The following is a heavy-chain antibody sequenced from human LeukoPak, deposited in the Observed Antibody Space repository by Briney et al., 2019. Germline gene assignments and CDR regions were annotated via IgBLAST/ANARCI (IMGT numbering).Heavy chain of an antibody. J-gene: IGHJ4*02. CDR1: GFTFSNYA. CDR3: AKDMQTWPRFPDY. Sequence: GGSLRLSCGASGFTFSNYAMSWVRQAPGKGLEWVSGINDNGSTRFYAASVKGRFTSSRDNPKNTLYLQMNGLRVEDTAVYYCAKDMQTWPRFPDYWGRGALVTVSS. V-gene: IGHV3-23*01. D-gene: IGHD5-12*01. CDR2: INDNGSTR.